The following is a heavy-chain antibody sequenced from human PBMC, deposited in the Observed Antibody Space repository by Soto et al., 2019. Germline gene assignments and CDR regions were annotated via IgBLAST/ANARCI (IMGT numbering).Heavy chain of an antibody. CDR1: GGTFSSYT. J-gene: IGHJ4*02. CDR2: IIPILGIT. CDR3: AREPHIVVVTATPYYFDS. Sequence: SVKVSCKASGGTFSSYTINWVRQAPGQGLEWMGRIIPILGITNYAQNFRGKVTITADKSTSTAYMELNSLGSEDTAVYYCAREPHIVVVTATPYYFDSWGQGTLVTVSS. V-gene: IGHV1-69*04. D-gene: IGHD2-21*02.